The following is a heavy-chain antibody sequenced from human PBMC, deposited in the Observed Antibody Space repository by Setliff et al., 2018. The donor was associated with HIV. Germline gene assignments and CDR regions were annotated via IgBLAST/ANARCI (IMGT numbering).Heavy chain of an antibody. J-gene: IGHJ4*02. CDR2: IYYSGST. CDR1: GGSISSYY. V-gene: IGHV4-59*08. Sequence: PSETLSLTCTVSGGSISSYYWSWIRQPPGKGLEWIGCIYYSGSTNYNPSLKSRVTISVDTSKNQFSLKLSSVTAADTAVYYCARHKSQPYYFDYWGQGTLVTVSS. CDR3: ARHKSQPYYFDY.